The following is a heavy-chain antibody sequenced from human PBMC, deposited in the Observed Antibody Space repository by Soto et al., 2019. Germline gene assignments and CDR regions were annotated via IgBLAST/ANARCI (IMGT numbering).Heavy chain of an antibody. J-gene: IGHJ4*02. D-gene: IGHD2-2*01. CDR3: VRGEGYCSSASCYDY. V-gene: IGHV1-8*02. CDR2: MNPNSGNT. CDR1: GGTFSSYT. Sequence: ASVKVSCKASGGTFSSYTISWVRQATGQGPEWMGWMNPNSGNTGYAQKFQGRVTMTRDTSINTAYMELSGLRFDDTAVYYCVRGEGYCSSASCYDYWGQGTRVTVSS.